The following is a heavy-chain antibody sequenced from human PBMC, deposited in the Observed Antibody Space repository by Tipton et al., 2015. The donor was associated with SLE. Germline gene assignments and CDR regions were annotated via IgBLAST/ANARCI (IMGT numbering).Heavy chain of an antibody. V-gene: IGHV1-2*02. CDR2: INPNSGGT. J-gene: IGHJ4*02. CDR3: ARDSVHYSGYFDF. Sequence: QLVQSGAEVKKPGASVKVSCKASGYTFTDYFFHWVRQAPGQGLEWMGWINPNSGGTDFAQKFEGRVTVTRDTSTSTVYMELSRLRSDDTALYYCARDSVHYSGYFDFWGQGTLVTVSS. D-gene: IGHD2-21*01. CDR1: GYTFTDYF.